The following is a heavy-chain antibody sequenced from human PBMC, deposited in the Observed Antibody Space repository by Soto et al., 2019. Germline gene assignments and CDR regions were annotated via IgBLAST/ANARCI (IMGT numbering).Heavy chain of an antibody. CDR2: IYHSGST. CDR1: SGSISSSNW. D-gene: IGHD6-13*01. V-gene: IGHV4-4*02. Sequence: TSETLSLTCAVSSGSISSSNWWSWVRQPPGKGLEWIGEIYHSGSTNYNPSLKSRVTISVDKSKNQFSLKLSSVTAADTAVHYCAREGYSSRWNPIDYWGQGTQVTVSS. J-gene: IGHJ4*02. CDR3: AREGYSSRWNPIDY.